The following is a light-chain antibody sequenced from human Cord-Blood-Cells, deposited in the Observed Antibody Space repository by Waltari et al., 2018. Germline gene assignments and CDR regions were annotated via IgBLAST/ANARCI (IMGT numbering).Light chain of an antibody. CDR1: SSDVGGYNY. J-gene: IGLJ1*01. Sequence: QSALPQPASVSGSPGQSITISCTGTSSDVGGYNYVSWYQQHPGKAPKLMIYDVSNLPAGVSNRFSGSKSGNTASLTISGLQAEDEADYYCSSYTSSSTLPFGTGTKVTVL. CDR2: DVS. V-gene: IGLV2-14*01. CDR3: SSYTSSSTLP.